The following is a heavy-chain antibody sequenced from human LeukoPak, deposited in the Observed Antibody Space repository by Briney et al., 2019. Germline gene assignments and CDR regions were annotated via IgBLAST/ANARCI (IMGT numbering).Heavy chain of an antibody. V-gene: IGHV3-48*04. J-gene: IGHJ4*02. Sequence: PGVSVRLSCAASSFTFNSYSMIWLPQAPGQGLVGVSCISSSNRTIYYAGSMKSRYTISRENDKNSMYLKMDSLRAEDSAVYYCARDRGASCSAIDYWGQGTLVTVSS. CDR2: ISSSNRTI. CDR1: SFTFNSYS. CDR3: ARDRGASCSAIDY. D-gene: IGHD2-15*01.